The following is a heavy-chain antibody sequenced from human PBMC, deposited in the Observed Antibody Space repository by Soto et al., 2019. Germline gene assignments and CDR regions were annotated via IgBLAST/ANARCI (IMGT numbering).Heavy chain of an antibody. Sequence: ASVKVSCKASGYTFTGYYMHWVRQAPGQGLEWMGWINPNSGGTNYAQKFQGRVTMTRDTSISTAYMELSRLRSDDTAVYYCASPSYSGSYYDFDYWGQGTLVTVSS. D-gene: IGHD1-26*01. CDR1: GYTFTGYY. CDR2: INPNSGGT. V-gene: IGHV1-2*02. J-gene: IGHJ4*02. CDR3: ASPSYSGSYYDFDY.